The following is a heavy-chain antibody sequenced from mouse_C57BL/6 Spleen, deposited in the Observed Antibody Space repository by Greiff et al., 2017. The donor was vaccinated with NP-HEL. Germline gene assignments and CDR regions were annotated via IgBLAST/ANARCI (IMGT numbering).Heavy chain of an antibody. CDR3: ARSGYGSPAY. CDR1: GYTFTSYW. J-gene: IGHJ3*01. Sequence: QVQLKQPGAELVMPGASVKLSCKASGYTFTSYWMHWVKQRPGQGLEWIGEIDPSDSYTNYNQKFKGKSTLTVDKSSSTAYMQLSSLTSEDSAVYYCARSGYGSPAYWGQGTLVTVSA. V-gene: IGHV1-69*01. D-gene: IGHD1-1*01. CDR2: IDPSDSYT.